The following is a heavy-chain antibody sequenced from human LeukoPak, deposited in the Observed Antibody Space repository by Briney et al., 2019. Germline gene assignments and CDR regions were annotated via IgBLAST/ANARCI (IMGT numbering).Heavy chain of an antibody. Sequence: GGSLRLSCAASGFIFSSSWMSWVRQAPGKGLEWVAFIRYDGSNKYYADSVKGRFTISRDNSKNTLYLQMNSLRAEDTAVYYCAKDSSGWSSFDYWGQGTLVTVSS. J-gene: IGHJ4*02. CDR1: GFIFSSSW. D-gene: IGHD6-19*01. V-gene: IGHV3-30*02. CDR3: AKDSSGWSSFDY. CDR2: IRYDGSNK.